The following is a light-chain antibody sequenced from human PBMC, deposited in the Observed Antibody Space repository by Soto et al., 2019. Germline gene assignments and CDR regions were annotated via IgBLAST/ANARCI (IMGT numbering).Light chain of an antibody. J-gene: IGKJ1*01. CDR1: QSLVHSDGNTY. Sequence: DAVMTQSPLSLPVTLGQPASISCRSSQSLVHSDGNTYLNWFQQRPGQSPRRLIYKVSNRDSGVPDRFSGSGSDTDFTLKISRVEAEDVGVYYCMQGTQWPGTFGQGTKVEI. V-gene: IGKV2-30*02. CDR2: KVS. CDR3: MQGTQWPGT.